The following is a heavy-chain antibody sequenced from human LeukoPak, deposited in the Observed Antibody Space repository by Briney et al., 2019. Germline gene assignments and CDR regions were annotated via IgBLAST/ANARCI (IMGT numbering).Heavy chain of an antibody. V-gene: IGHV5-51*01. CDR2: IYPGDSDT. D-gene: IGHD4-23*01. CDR3: TIHSGNSGQAY. CDR1: GYRFTSYW. J-gene: IGHJ4*02. Sequence: GASLKISCKDPGYRFTSYWIGWVRQLPGKGLEWMGIIYPGDSDTRYSPSFQGQVTISADKSIYTAYLQWSSLKASDTAMYYCTIHSGNSGQAYWGQGTLVTVSS.